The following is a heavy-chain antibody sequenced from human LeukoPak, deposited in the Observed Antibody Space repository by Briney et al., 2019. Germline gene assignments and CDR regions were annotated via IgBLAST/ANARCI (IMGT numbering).Heavy chain of an antibody. Sequence: RGSLRLSCAASGLTFSSHWISWVRQAPGKGPEWVANINQDVRLIYYMQSVTGPFTISRDNAKHSLHLQMNSLRVEDTAVYYCTRDPIQGVRVYYGMDVWGQGTTVTVSS. V-gene: IGHV3-7*01. CDR2: INQDVRLI. CDR1: GLTFSSHW. CDR3: TRDPIQGVRVYYGMDV. J-gene: IGHJ6*02.